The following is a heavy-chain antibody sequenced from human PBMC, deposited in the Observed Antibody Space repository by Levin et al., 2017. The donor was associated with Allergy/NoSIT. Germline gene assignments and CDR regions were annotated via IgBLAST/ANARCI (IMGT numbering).Heavy chain of an antibody. Sequence: GGSLRLSCAASGFTFNSYNMNWVRQAPGKGLEWVSSINPGSSYIYYTVSVKGRFTISRDNAKNSLYLQMNSLRAEDTAVYYCAANSDSSGDPDDDGGDGGGRGTTVTVS. CDR1: GFTFNSYN. J-gene: IGHJ6*02. V-gene: IGHV3-21*01. CDR3: AANSDSSGDPDDDGGDG. D-gene: IGHD3-22*01. CDR2: INPGSSYI.